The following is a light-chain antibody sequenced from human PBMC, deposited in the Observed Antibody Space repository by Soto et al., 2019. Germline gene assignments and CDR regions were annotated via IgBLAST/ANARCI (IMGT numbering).Light chain of an antibody. Sequence: SSGERATLSWRDSQSVSSDLAWYQQKPGQAPRLLIYDASNRATGIPARFSGSGSGTDFTLTISSLQPENFAVDYCQQYGSSGTVGQGTKVVIK. V-gene: IGKV3-11*01. CDR2: DAS. J-gene: IGKJ1*01. CDR3: QQYGSSGT. CDR1: QSVSSD.